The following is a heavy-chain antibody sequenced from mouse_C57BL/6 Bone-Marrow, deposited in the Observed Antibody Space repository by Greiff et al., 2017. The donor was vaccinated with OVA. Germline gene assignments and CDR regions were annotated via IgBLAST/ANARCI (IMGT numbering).Heavy chain of an antibody. Sequence: EVKLVESGGGLVQPGGSLKLSCAASGFTFSDYYMYWVRQTPEKRLEWVAYISNGGGSTYYPDTVKGRFTISRDNAKNTLYLQMSRLKSEDTAMYYCARGYYGFYYYAMDYWGQGTSVTVSS. CDR1: GFTFSDYY. CDR3: ARGYYGFYYYAMDY. CDR2: ISNGGGST. V-gene: IGHV5-12*01. D-gene: IGHD1-1*01. J-gene: IGHJ4*01.